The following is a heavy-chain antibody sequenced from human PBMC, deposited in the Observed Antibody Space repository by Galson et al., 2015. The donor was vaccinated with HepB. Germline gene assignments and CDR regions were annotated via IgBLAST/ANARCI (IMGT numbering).Heavy chain of an antibody. CDR1: GFSFSHTW. J-gene: IGHJ4*02. CDR2: IKRKTDGGTT. CDR3: TTHSTPGTFDH. Sequence: SLRLSCAASGFSFSHTWMSWVRQAPGKGLEWVGRIKRKTDGGTTDYVAPVKGRFTISRDDSKNTLYLQMNSLKTEDTAVYYCTTHSTPGTFDHWGQGTLVTVSS. D-gene: IGHD1-7*01. V-gene: IGHV3-15*01.